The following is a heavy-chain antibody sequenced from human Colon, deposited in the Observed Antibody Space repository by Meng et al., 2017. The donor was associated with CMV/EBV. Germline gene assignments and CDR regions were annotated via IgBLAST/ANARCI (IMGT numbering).Heavy chain of an antibody. CDR1: GFTVSNNY. CDR2: ISDVGNT. CDR3: ARGAFD. J-gene: IGHJ1*01. V-gene: IGHV3-66*02. D-gene: IGHD2/OR15-2a*01. Sequence: GGSLRLSCAASGFTVSNNYMNWVRQAPGKGLEWVSVISDVGNTYYADSVRGRFTSSRDNSKNTLSLQMHSLRVEDTAVYYCARGAFDWGQGTLVTVSS.